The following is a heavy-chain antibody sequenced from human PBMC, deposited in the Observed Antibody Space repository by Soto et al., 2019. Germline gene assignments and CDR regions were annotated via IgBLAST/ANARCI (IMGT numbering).Heavy chain of an antibody. D-gene: IGHD3-3*01. J-gene: IGHJ4*02. CDR3: ARDGRSFGVDV. Sequence: QVQLVESGGGVVQSGKSLRLSCVASGFIFRSYGMQWVRQAPGKGLEWVAMSWFDGTKEYYAESVKGRFTVSRDNSKNTVDLQMNNLRAADSGVYYCARDGRSFGVDVWGPGTLVTVSA. V-gene: IGHV3-33*01. CDR1: GFIFRSYG. CDR2: SWFDGTKE.